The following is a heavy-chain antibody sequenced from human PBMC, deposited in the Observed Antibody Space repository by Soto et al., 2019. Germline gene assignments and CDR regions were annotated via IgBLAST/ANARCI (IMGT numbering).Heavy chain of an antibody. D-gene: IGHD6-13*01. J-gene: IGHJ6*03. Sequence: ASETLSLTCTVSGGSISSGGYYWSWIRQHPGKGLEWIGYIYYSGSTYYNPSLKSRVTISVDTSKNQFSLKLSSVTAADTAVYYCARDCIIAACSRYHYYMDVWGKGTTVTVSS. CDR1: GGSISSGGYY. V-gene: IGHV4-31*03. CDR2: IYYSGST. CDR3: ARDCIIAACSRYHYYMDV.